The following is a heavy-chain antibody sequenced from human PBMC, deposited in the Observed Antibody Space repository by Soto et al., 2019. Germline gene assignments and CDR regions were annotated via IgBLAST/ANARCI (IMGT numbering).Heavy chain of an antibody. V-gene: IGHV4-31*03. D-gene: IGHD3-9*01. CDR3: ARVPENYDILTGYYPDYFDY. CDR2: IYYSGST. Sequence: QVQLQESGPGLVKPSQTLSLTCTVSGGSISSGGYYWSWIRQHPGKGLEWIGYIYYSGSTYYNPSLTSRVTISVDTSKNQFSLKLSSVTAADTAVYYCARVPENYDILTGYYPDYFDYWGQGTLVTVSS. CDR1: GGSISSGGYY. J-gene: IGHJ4*02.